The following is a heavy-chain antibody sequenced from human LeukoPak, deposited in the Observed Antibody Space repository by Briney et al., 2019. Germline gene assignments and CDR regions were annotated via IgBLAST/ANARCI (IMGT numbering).Heavy chain of an antibody. CDR1: GFTFSDHY. CDR3: ARSMYGEGRRIIDFDY. Sequence: YPGGSLRLSCAASGFTFSDHYIDWVRQAPGKGLEWVARTRNKVNSYTTAYAASVTGRFTVSRDDSSNSVYLQMNSLKIEDTAVYYCARSMYGEGRRIIDFDYWARDPCSPSPQ. V-gene: IGHV3-72*01. CDR2: TRNKVNSYTT. D-gene: IGHD4/OR15-4a*01. J-gene: IGHJ4*02.